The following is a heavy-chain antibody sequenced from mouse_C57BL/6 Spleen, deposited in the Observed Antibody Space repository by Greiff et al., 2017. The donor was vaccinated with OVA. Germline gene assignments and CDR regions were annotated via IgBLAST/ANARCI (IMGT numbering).Heavy chain of an antibody. CDR2: IDPSDSET. J-gene: IGHJ1*03. V-gene: IGHV1-52*01. CDR3: AREARYYYGSYWYFDV. Sequence: QVQLQQPGAELVRPGSSVKLSCKASGYTFTSYWMHWVKQRPIQGLEWIGNIDPSDSETHYNQKFKDKATLTVDKSSSTAYMQLSSLTSEDSAVYYCAREARYYYGSYWYFDVWGTGTTVTVSS. CDR1: GYTFTSYW. D-gene: IGHD1-1*01.